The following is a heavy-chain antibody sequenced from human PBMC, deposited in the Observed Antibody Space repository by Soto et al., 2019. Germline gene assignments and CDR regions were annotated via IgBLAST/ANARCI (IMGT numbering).Heavy chain of an antibody. CDR2: INPGGGAT. J-gene: IGHJ5*02. V-gene: IGHV1-46*01. D-gene: IGHD6-6*01. CDR1: GYRFTSYY. Sequence: ASVKVSCKASGYRFTSYYVHWVRQAPGKGLEWMGRINPGGGATNYSQKFQGRISMSRDTSTTTFYMELNNLRSEDTALYYCARDLSISTRPSWFDPWGQGTQVTVSS. CDR3: ARDLSISTRPSWFDP.